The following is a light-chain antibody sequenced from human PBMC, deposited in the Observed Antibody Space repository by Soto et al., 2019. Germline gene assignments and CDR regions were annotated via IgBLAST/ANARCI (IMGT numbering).Light chain of an antibody. V-gene: IGKV3-15*01. Sequence: EIVITQSPATLSVSPGERATLSCRASQSVSSNLAWYQQTPGQAPRLLIYGASTRATGIPVRFSGSASGTEFTLTISSLQSEDFTVYYCQQYNKWPLTFGQGTKVDIK. CDR2: GAS. CDR1: QSVSSN. J-gene: IGKJ1*01. CDR3: QQYNKWPLT.